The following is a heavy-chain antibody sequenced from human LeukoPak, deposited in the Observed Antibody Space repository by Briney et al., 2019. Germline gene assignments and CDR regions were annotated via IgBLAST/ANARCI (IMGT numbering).Heavy chain of an antibody. J-gene: IGHJ4*02. D-gene: IGHD6-19*01. CDR1: GFTVSSNY. CDR2: IHSGGST. Sequence: PGGSLRLSCAASGFTVSSNYMSWVRQAPGKGLEWVSVIHSGGSTYYADSVKGRFTISRDNSKNTLYLQMNSLRAEDTAVYYCARDRGIAVAGLPLYYFDYWGQGTLVTVSS. CDR3: ARDRGIAVAGLPLYYFDY. V-gene: IGHV3-53*01.